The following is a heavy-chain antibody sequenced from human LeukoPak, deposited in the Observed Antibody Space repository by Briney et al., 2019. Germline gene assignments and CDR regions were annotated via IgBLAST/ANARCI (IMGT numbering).Heavy chain of an antibody. V-gene: IGHV3-11*01. J-gene: IGHJ4*02. CDR2: ISSSGSTI. Sequence: GGSLRLSCAASGFTFRTSGMSWIRQAPGKGLEWVSYISSSGSTIYYADSVKGRFTISRDNAKNSLYLQMNSLRAEDTAVYYCAREGTDSGWYRYYFDYWGQGTLVTVSS. CDR3: AREGTDSGWYRYYFDY. CDR1: GFTFRTSG. D-gene: IGHD6-19*01.